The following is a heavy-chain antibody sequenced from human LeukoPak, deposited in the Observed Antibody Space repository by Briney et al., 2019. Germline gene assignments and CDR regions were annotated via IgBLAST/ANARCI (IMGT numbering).Heavy chain of an antibody. V-gene: IGHV1-46*01. J-gene: IGHJ4*02. CDR1: GYTFTSYY. Sequence: ASVKVSCKASGYTFTSYYMHWVRQAPGQGLEWMGIINPSGGSTSYAQKFQGRVTMTRDTSTSTVYMELSSLRSEDTAVYYCARDRTLWFGELLTPDYWGQGTLVTVSS. D-gene: IGHD3-10*01. CDR3: ARDRTLWFGELLTPDY. CDR2: INPSGGST.